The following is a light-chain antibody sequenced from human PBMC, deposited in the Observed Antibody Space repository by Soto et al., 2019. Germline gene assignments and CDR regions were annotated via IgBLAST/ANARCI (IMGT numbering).Light chain of an antibody. CDR3: MQLRQSPPT. CDR2: LGS. V-gene: IGKV2-28*01. Sequence: VMRQSPATLSVSPGEGATLSCRASQGIGDTLAWYLQKPGQSPQLLIYLGSKRASGIPDRFSGSGSGTDFTLKISRVEAEDVGVYYCMQLRQSPPTFGQGTRLEI. J-gene: IGKJ5*01. CDR1: QGIGDT.